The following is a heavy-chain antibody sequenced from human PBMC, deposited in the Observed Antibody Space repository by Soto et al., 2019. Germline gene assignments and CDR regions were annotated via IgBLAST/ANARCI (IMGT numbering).Heavy chain of an antibody. Sequence: GGSLRLSCAASGFTFSSYAMSWGRQAPGKGLEWVSAISGRGGTTYYADSVKGRFTISRDSAKNSLYLQMNSLRAEDTAVYYCAREPSDIVVLPAVTDAFDIWGRGTMVTVSS. J-gene: IGHJ3*02. CDR2: ISGRGGTT. CDR1: GFTFSSYA. CDR3: AREPSDIVVLPAVTDAFDI. D-gene: IGHD2-2*01. V-gene: IGHV3-23*01.